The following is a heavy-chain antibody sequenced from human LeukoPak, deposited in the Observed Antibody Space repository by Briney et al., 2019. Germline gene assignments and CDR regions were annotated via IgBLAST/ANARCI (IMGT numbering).Heavy chain of an antibody. Sequence: SVKVSCKASGGTFISSAITWVRQAPGQGLEWMGRIIPIFGIANYAQKFQGRVTITADKSTSTAYMELSSLRSEDTAVYYCAFGTAYYDSSGYYHPFDYWGQGTRVTVSS. D-gene: IGHD3-22*01. V-gene: IGHV1-69*04. J-gene: IGHJ4*02. CDR1: GGTFISSA. CDR2: IIPIFGIA. CDR3: AFGTAYYDSSGYYHPFDY.